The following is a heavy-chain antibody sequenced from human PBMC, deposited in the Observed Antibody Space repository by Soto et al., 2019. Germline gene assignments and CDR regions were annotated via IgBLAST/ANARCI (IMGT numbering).Heavy chain of an antibody. CDR1: GFTFSNAW. CDR2: IKSKTDGGTT. V-gene: IGHV3-15*01. D-gene: IGHD2-15*01. J-gene: IGHJ4*02. CDR3: TANLGYCSGGSCWIDY. Sequence: PGGSLRLSCAASGFTFSNAWMSWVRQAPGKGLEWVGRIKSKTDGGTTDYAAPVKGRFTISRDDSKNTLYLQMNSLKTEDTAVYYCTANLGYCSGGSCWIDYWGQGTLVTVSS.